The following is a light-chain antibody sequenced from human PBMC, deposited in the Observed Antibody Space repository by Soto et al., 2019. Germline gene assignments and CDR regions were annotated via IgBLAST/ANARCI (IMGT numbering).Light chain of an antibody. J-gene: IGKJ1*01. CDR3: QQYGSAPAWT. CDR2: GAS. CDR1: QSISSSY. V-gene: IGKV3-20*01. Sequence: EIVLTQSPGTLSLSPGERATLSCRASQSISSSYLAWYQQKPGQAPRLLIYGASNRATGIPARFSGSGSGTDCTLTSSRLAPEDFAVYYWQQYGSAPAWTFGQGTKVEIK.